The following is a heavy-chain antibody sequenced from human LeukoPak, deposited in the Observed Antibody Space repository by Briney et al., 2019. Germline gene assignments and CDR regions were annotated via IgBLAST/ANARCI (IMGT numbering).Heavy chain of an antibody. CDR3: ASQFG. J-gene: IGHJ4*02. Sequence: ASETLSLTCTVSGGSIISYYWSWIRQPPGKGLEWIGYIYYSGNTNYNPSLKSRVTISVDTSKNQFSLKLTSVTAADTAVYYCASQFGWGQGTLVTVSS. CDR1: GGSIISYY. CDR2: IYYSGNT. V-gene: IGHV4-59*01. D-gene: IGHD3-16*01.